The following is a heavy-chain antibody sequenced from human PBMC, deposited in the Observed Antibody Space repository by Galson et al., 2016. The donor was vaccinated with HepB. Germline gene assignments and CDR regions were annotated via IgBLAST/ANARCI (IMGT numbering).Heavy chain of an antibody. J-gene: IGHJ4*02. CDR1: GGTFSSSSYY. CDR2: MYYRGSA. Sequence: SETLSLTCTVSGGTFSSSSYYWGWIRQPPGKGLEWIGYMYYRGSAYYNSSLKSRVAMSMDTSKNQFSLKLSSVTAADTAVYYCARLSLYPFGVVDHWGQGTLVTVSS. D-gene: IGHD3-3*01. V-gene: IGHV4-39*01. CDR3: ARLSLYPFGVVDH.